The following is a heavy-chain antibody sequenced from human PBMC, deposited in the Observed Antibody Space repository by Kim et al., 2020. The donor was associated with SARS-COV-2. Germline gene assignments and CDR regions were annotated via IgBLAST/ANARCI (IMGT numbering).Heavy chain of an antibody. D-gene: IGHD6-13*01. CDR3: ARSSSSGWFDP. CDR2: T. V-gene: IGHV4-4*02. J-gene: IGHJ5*02. Sequence: TNYDPSLKSRVTISVDKSKNQFSLKLSSVTAADTAVYYCARSSSSGWFDPWGQGTLVTVSS.